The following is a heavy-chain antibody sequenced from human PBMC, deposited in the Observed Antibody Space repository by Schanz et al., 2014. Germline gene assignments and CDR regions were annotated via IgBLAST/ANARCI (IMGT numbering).Heavy chain of an antibody. CDR2: ISTGRYL. V-gene: IGHV3-21*01. J-gene: IGHJ4*02. Sequence: EVQLVESGGGLLQPGGYLRLSCAASGFIFSNFAMEWVRQAPGKGLEWVSFISTGRYLYYADSVKGRFTISRDNTKNSVFLQMSSLRVADTGLYFCARDPVEGAPTPYYFDSWGPGTLVTVSS. D-gene: IGHD1-26*01. CDR3: ARDPVEGAPTPYYFDS. CDR1: GFIFSNFA.